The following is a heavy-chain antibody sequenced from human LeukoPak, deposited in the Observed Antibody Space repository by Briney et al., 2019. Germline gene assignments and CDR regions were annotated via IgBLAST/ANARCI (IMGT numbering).Heavy chain of an antibody. V-gene: IGHV4-4*07. CDR1: GGSISNYY. CDR2: IYTSGTT. D-gene: IGHD6-13*01. J-gene: IGHJ4*02. CDR3: ARFSSIAAAFDY. Sequence: PSETLSLTCTVSGGSISNYYWSWIRQPAGKGLEWIGRIYTSGTTHYNPSLKSRVTMSVHTSKNQFSLNLSSVTAADTAVYYCARFSSIAAAFDYWGLGTLVTVSS.